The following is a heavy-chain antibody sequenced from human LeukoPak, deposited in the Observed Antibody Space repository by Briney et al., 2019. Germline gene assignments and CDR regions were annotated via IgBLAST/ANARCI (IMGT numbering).Heavy chain of an antibody. D-gene: IGHD4-17*01. CDR3: ATFASTARSFDY. V-gene: IGHV3-7*02. CDR1: GFTFSSYW. CDR2: IKQHGREQ. Sequence: PGGSLRLSCAASGFTFSSYWMSWGRQAPGKGVEWVANIKQHGREQYYVDSVKGRFTISRDNAKNSLYLQMDSLRAEDTAVYYCATFASTARSFDYWGQGTLVTVSS. J-gene: IGHJ4*02.